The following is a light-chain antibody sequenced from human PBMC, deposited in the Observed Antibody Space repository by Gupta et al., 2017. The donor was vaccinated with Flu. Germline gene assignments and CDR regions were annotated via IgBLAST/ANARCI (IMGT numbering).Light chain of an antibody. CDR1: QSLVHSDGNIY. CDR2: RVS. V-gene: IGKV2-30*02. Sequence: DVVMTQSPLSLPVTLGQPASIFCRSSQSLVHSDGNIYLNWFHQRPGQSPRRLIYRVSNRDSGVPDRFSGGGSGTDFTLRINRVEAADVGIYYCRQGTHWPPTFGGGTKVEIQ. CDR3: RQGTHWPPT. J-gene: IGKJ4*01.